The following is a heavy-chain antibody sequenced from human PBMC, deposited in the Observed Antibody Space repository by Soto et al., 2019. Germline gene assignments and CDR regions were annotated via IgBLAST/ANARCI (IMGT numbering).Heavy chain of an antibody. CDR3: AKALGYCSSSTCSRLIYYYYGMDV. Sequence: GSLRLSCGASGFTFTSYGMHWVRQAPGKGLEWVAVISYDGGDKYYADSVKGRFTISRDNSKNTLYLQMNSLRAEDTAMYYCAKALGYCSSSTCSRLIYYYYGMDVWGQGTTVTVSS. CDR2: ISYDGGDK. J-gene: IGHJ6*02. CDR1: GFTFTSYG. D-gene: IGHD2-2*01. V-gene: IGHV3-30*18.